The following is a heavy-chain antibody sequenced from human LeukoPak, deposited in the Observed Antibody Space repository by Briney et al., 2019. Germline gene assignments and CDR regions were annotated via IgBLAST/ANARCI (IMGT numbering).Heavy chain of an antibody. Sequence: RRTPRLSCTASGFTLSIFSMQRVCEAPDEGLGRVAVICVDGSNTYYADSVKGRFTISRDNSKNTLYLQLNSLRTEDTAVYYCAKDADTATIIYWYFDLWGRGTLVTVSS. CDR3: AKDADTATIIYWYFDL. J-gene: IGHJ2*01. CDR1: GFTLSIFS. CDR2: ICVDGSNT. D-gene: IGHD5-18*01. V-gene: IGHV3-30*18.